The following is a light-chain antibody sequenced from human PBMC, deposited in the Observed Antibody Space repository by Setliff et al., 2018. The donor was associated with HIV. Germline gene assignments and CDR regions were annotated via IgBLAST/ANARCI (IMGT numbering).Light chain of an antibody. CDR1: SSDVGSYNL. V-gene: IGLV2-23*01. J-gene: IGLJ1*01. CDR2: EGN. Sequence: QSVLAQSASVSGSPGQSITISCTGTSSDVGSYNLVSWYQQHPGKAPKLLIYEGNKRPSGVSNRFYGSKSGNTASLIISGLQAEDEADYFCCSYAGSSPYVFGTGTKGTVL. CDR3: CSYAGSSPYV.